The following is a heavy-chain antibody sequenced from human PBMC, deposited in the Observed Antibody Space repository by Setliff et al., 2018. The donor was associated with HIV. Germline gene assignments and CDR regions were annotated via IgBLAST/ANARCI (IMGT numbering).Heavy chain of an antibody. J-gene: IGHJ6*03. V-gene: IGHV4-61*10. Sequence: TSETLSLTCTVSGGSISSGTYYWNWVRQPAGKGLECIGNIYYSGSTNYNPSLKSRVTISVDTSKNQFSLKLSSVTAADTAVYYCSRNGWHMSSWHYYYYYMDVWGKGTTVTVSS. CDR1: GGSISSGTYY. CDR3: SRNGWHMSSWHYYYYYMDV. CDR2: IYYSGST. D-gene: IGHD6-13*01.